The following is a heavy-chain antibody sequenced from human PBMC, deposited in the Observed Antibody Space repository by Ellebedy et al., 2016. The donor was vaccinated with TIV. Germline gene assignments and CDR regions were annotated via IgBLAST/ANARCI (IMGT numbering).Heavy chain of an antibody. V-gene: IGHV3-33*01. CDR3: ARGGAGPIAAADSDY. Sequence: PGGSLRLSCAASGFTFSSYSMHWVRQAPGKGLEWVAVIWYDGSNKYYADSVKGRFTISRDNSKNTLYLQMNSLRAEDTAVYYCARGGAGPIAAADSDYWGQGTLVTVSS. CDR1: GFTFSSYS. J-gene: IGHJ4*02. CDR2: IWYDGSNK. D-gene: IGHD6-13*01.